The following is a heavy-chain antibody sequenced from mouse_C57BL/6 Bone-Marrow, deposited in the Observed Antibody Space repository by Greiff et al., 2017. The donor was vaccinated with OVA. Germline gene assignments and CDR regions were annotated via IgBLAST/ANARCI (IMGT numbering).Heavy chain of an antibody. J-gene: IGHJ2*01. CDR3: ARFTTVVAVDY. CDR1: GYAFSSYW. CDR2: IYPGDGDT. D-gene: IGHD1-1*01. V-gene: IGHV1-80*01. Sequence: VQLQQSGAELVKPGASVKISCKASGYAFSSYWMNWVKQRPGKGLEWIGQIYPGDGDTNYNGKFKGKATLTADKSSSTAYMELRSLTSEDSAVYFCARFTTVVAVDYWGQGTTLTVSS.